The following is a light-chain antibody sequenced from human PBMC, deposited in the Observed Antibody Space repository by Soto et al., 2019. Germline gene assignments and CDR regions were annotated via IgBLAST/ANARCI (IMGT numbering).Light chain of an antibody. CDR2: GAS. CDR1: QSVSSY. V-gene: IGKV3-11*01. J-gene: IGKJ2*01. Sequence: EIGLTQSPATLSLSPGERATLSCRASQSVSSYLAWYQQKPGQAPRLLIYGASNRATDIPARFSGSGSGTDFTLIISSLEPEDFAVYYCQHRGKWPRTFGQGTKLEI. CDR3: QHRGKWPRT.